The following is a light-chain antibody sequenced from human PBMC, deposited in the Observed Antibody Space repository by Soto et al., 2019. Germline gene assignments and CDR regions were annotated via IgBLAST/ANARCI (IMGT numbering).Light chain of an antibody. CDR2: AAS. V-gene: IGKV1-27*01. CDR3: QKYNSAPRT. J-gene: IGKJ1*01. Sequence: DIEMTQSPSSLSASVGYRVTITFRASQGISNYLAWYQQKPGKVPKLLIYAASTLQSGVPSRFSGSGSGTDFTLTISSLQPEGVATYYCQKYNSAPRTFGQGSKVDI. CDR1: QGISNY.